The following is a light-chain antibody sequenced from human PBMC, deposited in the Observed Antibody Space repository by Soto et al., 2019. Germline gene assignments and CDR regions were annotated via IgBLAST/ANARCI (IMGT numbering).Light chain of an antibody. V-gene: IGKV3-20*01. Sequence: EIVLTQSPGTLSLSPGERATLSCRASQSVNNNYLAWYQQKPGQAPRLLIYGASSRATGIPDRFSGSGSGTDFSRTSSKREPEDCAVYYCQQYGISQYTLGQGTKLEIK. CDR1: QSVNNNY. CDR2: GAS. CDR3: QQYGISQYT. J-gene: IGKJ2*01.